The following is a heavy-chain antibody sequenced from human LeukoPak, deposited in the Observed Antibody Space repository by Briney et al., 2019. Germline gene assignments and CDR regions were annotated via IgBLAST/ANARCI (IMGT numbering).Heavy chain of an antibody. V-gene: IGHV1-18*01. CDR1: GYTFTSYG. Sequence: ASVKVSCKASGYTFTSYGISWVRQAPGQGREWMGWSSAYNGNTNYAQKLQGRVTMTTDTSTRKAYMELRSLRSDATAVYYCARRVVPAAIRFHYYYYMDVWGKGTTVTVSS. D-gene: IGHD2-2*02. J-gene: IGHJ6*03. CDR2: SSAYNGNT. CDR3: ARRVVPAAIRFHYYYYMDV.